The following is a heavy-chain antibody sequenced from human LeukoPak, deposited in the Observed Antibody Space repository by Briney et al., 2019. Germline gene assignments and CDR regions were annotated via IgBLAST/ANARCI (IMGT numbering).Heavy chain of an antibody. CDR2: ISGNGQKT. Sequence: GGSLLLSGSATGFTFRRFAMSWVRQLPGKGLDWVASISGNGQKTYNADSVKGRFSVSRDNSKTILYLHMDSLRADHSALYYCAKDANYYDSSGYLIPFDYWGQGTLVTVSS. CDR3: AKDANYYDSSGYLIPFDY. CDR1: GFTFRRFA. V-gene: IGHV3-23*01. J-gene: IGHJ4*02. D-gene: IGHD3-22*01.